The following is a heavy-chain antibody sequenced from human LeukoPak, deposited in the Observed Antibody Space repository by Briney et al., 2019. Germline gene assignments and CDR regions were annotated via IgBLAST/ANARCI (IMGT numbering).Heavy chain of an antibody. J-gene: IGHJ4*02. CDR3: ARADYDYVWGSYRQYYFDY. Sequence: PGGSLRLSCAASGFTFSSYWMSWVRQAPGKGLEGVANIKQDGSEKYYVDSVKGRLTISRDNAKTSLYLQMNSLRAEDTDVYYCARADYDYVWGSYRQYYFDYWGQGTLVTVSS. CDR1: GFTFSSYW. V-gene: IGHV3-7*01. CDR2: IKQDGSEK. D-gene: IGHD3-16*02.